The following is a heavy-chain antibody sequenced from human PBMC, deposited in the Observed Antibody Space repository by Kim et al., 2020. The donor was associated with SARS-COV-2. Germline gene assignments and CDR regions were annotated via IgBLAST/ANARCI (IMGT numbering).Heavy chain of an antibody. J-gene: IGHJ6*01. CDR2: ISYDGSNK. D-gene: IGHD3-9*01. V-gene: IGHV3-33*05. Sequence: GGSLRLSCAASGFTFSSYGMHWVRQAPGKGLEWVAVISYDGSNKYYADSVKGRFTISRDNSKNTLYLQMNSLRAEDTAVYYCARDGRLRYFDWLPKTYY. CDR3: ARDGRLRYFDWLPKTYY. CDR1: GFTFSSYG.